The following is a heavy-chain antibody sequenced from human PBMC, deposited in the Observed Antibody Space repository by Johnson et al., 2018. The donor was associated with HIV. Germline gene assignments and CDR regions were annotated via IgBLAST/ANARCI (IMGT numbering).Heavy chain of an antibody. CDR3: ATGVGAKTLTDAFDI. CDR2: LYSAGSA. D-gene: IGHD1-26*01. V-gene: IGHV3-66*02. CDR1: GFTVSSNY. Sequence: VQLVASGGGLVQPGGSLRLSCGASGFTVSSNYMSWVRQAPGKGLEWVSILYSAGSAYYADSVKGRFTISRDNSKNTLYLQMNSLRDEDTAVYYCATGVGAKTLTDAFDIWGQGTMVTVSS. J-gene: IGHJ3*02.